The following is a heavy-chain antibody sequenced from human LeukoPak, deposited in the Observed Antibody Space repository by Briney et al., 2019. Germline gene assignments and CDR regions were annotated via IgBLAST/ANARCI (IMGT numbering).Heavy chain of an antibody. J-gene: IGHJ4*02. CDR1: GGTFSSCA. CDR2: IIPIFGTA. CDR3: ARTIRYFDWFHY. D-gene: IGHD3-9*01. V-gene: IGHV1-69*05. Sequence: ASVKVSCKASGGTFSSCAISWVRQAPGQGLEWMGRIIPIFGTANYAQKFQGRVTITTDESTSTAYMELSSLRSEDTAVYYCARTIRYFDWFHYWGQGTLVTVSS.